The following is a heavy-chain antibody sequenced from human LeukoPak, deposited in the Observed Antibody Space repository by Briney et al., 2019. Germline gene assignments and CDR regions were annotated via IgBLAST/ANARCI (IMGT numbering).Heavy chain of an antibody. D-gene: IGHD3-22*01. Sequence: GGSLRLSCAASGFTFSSYAMSWVRQAPGKGLEWVSAISGSGGSTYYADSVKGRFTISRDNSKNTLYLQMNSLRAEGTAVYYCAKDGVGDSSGYYWLEDAFDIWGQGTMVTVSS. V-gene: IGHV3-23*01. CDR1: GFTFSSYA. CDR3: AKDGVGDSSGYYWLEDAFDI. CDR2: ISGSGGST. J-gene: IGHJ3*02.